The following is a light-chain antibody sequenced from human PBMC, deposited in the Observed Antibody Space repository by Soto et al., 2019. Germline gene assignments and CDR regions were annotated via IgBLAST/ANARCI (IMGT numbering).Light chain of an antibody. CDR3: SSYTTSSTYV. CDR1: SSDVGGYNC. V-gene: IGLV2-14*01. CDR2: DVS. J-gene: IGLJ1*01. Sequence: QSALTQPASVSGSPGQSITISCTGTSSDVGGYNCVSWHQQHPGKVPKLMIYDVSYRPSGVSNRFSGSKSGNTASLTISGLQAEDEADYYCSSYTTSSTYVFGTGTKATVL.